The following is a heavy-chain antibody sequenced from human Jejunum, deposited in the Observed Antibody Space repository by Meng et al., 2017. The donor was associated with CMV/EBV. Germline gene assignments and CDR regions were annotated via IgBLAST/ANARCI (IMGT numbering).Heavy chain of an antibody. J-gene: IGHJ3*02. CDR3: ASRVGVVGATHGAFDI. V-gene: IGHV3-74*01. D-gene: IGHD1-26*01. Sequence: FTFSNSWMHGVRQAPGKGLVWVSRINGDGGGITYADSVKGRFTISRDNAKNTLWLQMNTLRPEDTAVYYCASRVGVVGATHGAFDIWGPGTMVTVSS. CDR2: INGDGGGI. CDR1: FTFSNSW.